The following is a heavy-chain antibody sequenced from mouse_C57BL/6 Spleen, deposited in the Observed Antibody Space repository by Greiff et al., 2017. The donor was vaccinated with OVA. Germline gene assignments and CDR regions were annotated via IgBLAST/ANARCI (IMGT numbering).Heavy chain of an antibody. CDR2: ISDGGSYT. Sequence: EVMLVESGGGLVKPGGSLKLSCAASGFTFSSYAMSWVRQTPEKRLEWVATISDGGSYTYYPDNVKGRFPISRDNAKNNLYLQMSHLKSEDTAMYYCARALYDYDVFAYWGQGTLVTVSA. V-gene: IGHV5-4*03. D-gene: IGHD2-4*01. CDR3: ARALYDYDVFAY. CDR1: GFTFSSYA. J-gene: IGHJ3*01.